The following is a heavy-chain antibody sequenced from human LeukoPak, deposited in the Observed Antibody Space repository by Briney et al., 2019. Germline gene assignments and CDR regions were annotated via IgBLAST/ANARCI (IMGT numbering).Heavy chain of an antibody. CDR3: AKDMGYYYGSGSYPPENDY. Sequence: PGGSLRLSCAASGFTFSRYGMHWVRQAPGKGLEWVAVVSFEGSNKYYADSVKGRFSISRDNSKNTLSLQMNSLRAEDTAVYYCAKDMGYYYGSGSYPPENDYWGQGILVTVSS. J-gene: IGHJ4*02. CDR1: GFTFSRYG. CDR2: VSFEGSNK. D-gene: IGHD3-10*01. V-gene: IGHV3-30*18.